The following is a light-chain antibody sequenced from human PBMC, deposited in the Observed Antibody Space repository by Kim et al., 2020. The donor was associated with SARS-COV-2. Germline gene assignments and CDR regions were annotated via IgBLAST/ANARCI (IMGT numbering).Light chain of an antibody. Sequence: GNTVAISCTRSSGSMATNYVQWFQQRPGSSPTTVIYQDNQRPSGVPDRFSGSIDRSSNSASLTISGLKTEDEADYFCQSYDSSNQIYGGGTQLTVL. CDR3: QSYDSSNQI. V-gene: IGLV6-57*01. J-gene: IGLJ2*01. CDR1: SGSMATNY. CDR2: QDN.